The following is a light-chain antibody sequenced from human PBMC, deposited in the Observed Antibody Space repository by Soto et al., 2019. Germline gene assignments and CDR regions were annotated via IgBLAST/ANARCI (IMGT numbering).Light chain of an antibody. CDR3: LQLNSYPHT. CDR1: QGISSY. CDR2: GAS. Sequence: DIQLTQSPSFLSASVGDRVTITCRASQGISSYLAWYQQKPGKAPKLLIYGASTLQSGVPSRFSGSGSGTEFTLTISSLQTEDFATYYCLQLNSYPHTFGQGTNLEIK. V-gene: IGKV1-9*01. J-gene: IGKJ2*01.